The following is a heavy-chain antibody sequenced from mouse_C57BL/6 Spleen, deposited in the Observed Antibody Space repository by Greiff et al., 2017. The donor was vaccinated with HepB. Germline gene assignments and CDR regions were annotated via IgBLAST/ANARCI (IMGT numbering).Heavy chain of an antibody. J-gene: IGHJ1*03. V-gene: IGHV1-69*01. CDR2: IDPSDSYT. Sequence: VQLQQSGAELVMPGASVKLSCKASGYTFTSYWMHWVKQRPGQGLEWIGEIDPSDSYTNYNQKFKGKSTLTVDKSSSTAYMQLSSLTSEDSAVYYCARRSDWYFDVWGTGTTVTVSS. CDR3: ARRSDWYFDV. CDR1: GYTFTSYW.